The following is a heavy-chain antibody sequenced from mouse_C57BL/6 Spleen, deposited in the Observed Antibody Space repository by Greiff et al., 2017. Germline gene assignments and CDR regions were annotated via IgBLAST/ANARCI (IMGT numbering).Heavy chain of an antibody. CDR3: ARDLGTRMDY. CDR2: INYDGSST. V-gene: IGHV5-16*01. Sequence: EVQRVESEGGLVQPGSSMKLSCTASGFTFSDYYMAWVRQVPEKGLEWVANINYDGSSTYYLDSLKSRFIISRDNAKNILYLQMSSLKSEDTATYYCARDLGTRMDYWGQGTTLTVSS. J-gene: IGHJ2*01. CDR1: GFTFSDYY. D-gene: IGHD4-1*01.